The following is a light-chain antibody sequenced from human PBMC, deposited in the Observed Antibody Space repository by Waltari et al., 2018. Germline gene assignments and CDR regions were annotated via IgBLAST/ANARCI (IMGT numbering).Light chain of an antibody. V-gene: IGKV4-1*01. CDR2: WAS. CDR3: QQYYSTSLT. J-gene: IGKJ4*01. CDR1: QSVFYISDNKNY. Sequence: DIVLTQSPDSLALSLGERATIDCKSSQSVFYISDNKNYLAWYQQKPGQPPKLLIYWASTRDSGVPDRFSGSGSGTHFTLSISGLQAEDVAVYYCQQYYSTSLTFGGGTKVEIK.